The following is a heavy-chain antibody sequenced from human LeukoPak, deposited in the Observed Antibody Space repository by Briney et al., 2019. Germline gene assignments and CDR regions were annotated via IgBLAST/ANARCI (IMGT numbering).Heavy chain of an antibody. Sequence: SQTLSLTCAVSGGSISSGGYSWSWIRQPPGKGLEWIGYIYHSGITNYNPSLKSRVTISVDTSKKQLSLKLSSVNAADTAVYYCATFYDILTGYHDYWGQGTLVTVSS. CDR1: GGSISSGGYS. J-gene: IGHJ4*02. D-gene: IGHD3-9*01. V-gene: IGHV4-30-2*01. CDR2: IYHSGIT. CDR3: ATFYDILTGYHDY.